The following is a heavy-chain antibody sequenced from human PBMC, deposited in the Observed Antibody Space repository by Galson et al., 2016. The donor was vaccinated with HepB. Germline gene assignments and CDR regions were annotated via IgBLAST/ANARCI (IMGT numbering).Heavy chain of an antibody. J-gene: IGHJ3*01. V-gene: IGHV4-34*04. Sequence: ETLSLTCAVYGGPFSGYYWSWIRQSPKKGLEWIGEINQSGSTNNNPSLKSRATLSFDMSKNEFSLKLRSVTAADTALYYCARGGENSWYENDAFDLWGQGTMVSVSS. CDR3: ARGGENSWYENDAFDL. CDR1: GGPFSGYY. D-gene: IGHD6-13*01. CDR2: INQSGST.